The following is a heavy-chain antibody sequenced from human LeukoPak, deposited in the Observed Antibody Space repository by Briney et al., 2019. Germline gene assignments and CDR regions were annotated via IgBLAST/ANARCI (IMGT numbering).Heavy chain of an antibody. J-gene: IGHJ2*01. Sequence: SETLSLTCAVSGGSISSGGYYWSWIRQPAGKGLEWIGRIYTSGSTNYNPSLKSRVTMSVDTSKNQFSLKLSSVTAADTAVYYCARDYYDSSGYYDHYWYFDLWGRGTLVTVSS. V-gene: IGHV4-61*02. CDR1: GGSISSGGYY. CDR3: ARDYYDSSGYYDHYWYFDL. D-gene: IGHD3-22*01. CDR2: IYTSGST.